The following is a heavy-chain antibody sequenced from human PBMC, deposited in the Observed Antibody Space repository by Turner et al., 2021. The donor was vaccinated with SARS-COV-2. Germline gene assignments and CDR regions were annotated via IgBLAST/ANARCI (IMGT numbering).Heavy chain of an antibody. Sequence: QVQLQVSGPGLVKPSQTLSLTCPVSGGSLSSGGYYWSWIRQHPGKGLEWIGYIYYSGSTYYNPSLKSRVTISVDTSKNQFSLKLSSVTAADTAVYYCARDHLDPSTVTTWRGFDPWGQGTLVTVSS. V-gene: IGHV4-31*03. CDR1: GGSLSSGGYY. J-gene: IGHJ5*02. CDR2: IYYSGST. CDR3: ARDHLDPSTVTTWRGFDP. D-gene: IGHD4-17*01.